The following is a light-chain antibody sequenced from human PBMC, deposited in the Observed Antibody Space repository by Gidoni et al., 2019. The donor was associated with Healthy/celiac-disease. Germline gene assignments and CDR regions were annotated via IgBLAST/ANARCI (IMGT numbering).Light chain of an antibody. V-gene: IGKV1-5*01. CDR1: QSISSW. Sequence: DIQMTQSPSTLSASVGDRVTITFRASQSISSWLAWYQQKPGKAPKLLIYDASSLESGVPSRFSGSGSGTEFTLTISSLQPDDFATYYCQQYNSYWAFGQGTKLEIK. CDR2: DAS. J-gene: IGKJ2*01. CDR3: QQYNSYWA.